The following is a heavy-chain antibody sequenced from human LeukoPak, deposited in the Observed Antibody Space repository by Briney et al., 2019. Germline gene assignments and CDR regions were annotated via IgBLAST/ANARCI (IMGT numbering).Heavy chain of an antibody. CDR3: GRVAAAAFDY. V-gene: IGHV6-1*01. J-gene: IGHJ4*02. CDR2: TYYRSKWFN. D-gene: IGHD6-13*01. CDR1: GDSVSSDSAA. Sequence: SQTLSLTCAISGDSVSSDSAAWNWLRQSPSRGLEWLGRTYYRSKWFNDYAVSVKSRIIINPDTSKNQFSLQLNSVTPEDTAVYYCGRVAAAAFDYWGQGTLVTVSS.